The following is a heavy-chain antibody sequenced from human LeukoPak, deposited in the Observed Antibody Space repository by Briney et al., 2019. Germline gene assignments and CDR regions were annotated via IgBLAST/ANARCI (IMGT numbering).Heavy chain of an antibody. D-gene: IGHD3-22*01. CDR2: IYTSGST. J-gene: IGHJ5*02. V-gene: IGHV4-4*07. Sequence: SETLSLTCTVSGGSISSYYWSWIRQPAGKGLEWIGRIYTSGSTNYNPSLKSRVTMSVDTSKNQFSLKLSSVTAADTAVYYCARDQGYYYDSSGYQNWFDPWGQGTLVTVSS. CDR3: ARDQGYYYDSSGYQNWFDP. CDR1: GGSISSYY.